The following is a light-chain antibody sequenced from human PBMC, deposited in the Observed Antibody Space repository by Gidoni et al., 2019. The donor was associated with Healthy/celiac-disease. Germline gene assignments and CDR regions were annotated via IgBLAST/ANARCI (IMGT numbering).Light chain of an antibody. CDR2: DAS. CDR1: QSVSSY. J-gene: IGKJ4*01. V-gene: IGKV3-11*01. Sequence: EIVLTQSPATLSLSPVERATLSCRASQSVSSYLACYQQKPGQAPRLLIYDASNRATGIPARFSGSGSGTDFTLTISSLEPEDFAVYYGQQRSNWPPLTFGGGTKVEIK. CDR3: QQRSNWPPLT.